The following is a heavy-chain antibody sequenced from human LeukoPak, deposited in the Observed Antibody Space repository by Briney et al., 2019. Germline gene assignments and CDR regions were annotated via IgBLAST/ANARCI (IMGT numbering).Heavy chain of an antibody. CDR2: IYTSGST. CDR1: GGSISSYY. CDR3: ARENSGSYREFDY. D-gene: IGHD1-26*01. J-gene: IGHJ4*02. Sequence: PSETLSLTCTVSGGSISSYYWSWLRQPAGKGLEWIGRIYTSGSTNYNASLKSRVSMSVDTSKNQFSPKLSSVTAADTAVFYCARENSGSYREFDYWGQGTLVTVSS. V-gene: IGHV4-4*07.